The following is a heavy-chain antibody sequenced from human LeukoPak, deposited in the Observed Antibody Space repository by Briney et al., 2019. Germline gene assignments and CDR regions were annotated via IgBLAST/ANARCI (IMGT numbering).Heavy chain of an antibody. CDR3: ARETREQWLVFLDY. V-gene: IGHV3-30-3*01. J-gene: IGHJ4*02. CDR1: GFTFSSYA. Sequence: PGGSLRLSCAASGFTFSSYAMHWVRQAPGKGLEWVAVISYDGSNKYYADSVKGRFTISRDNSKNTLYLQMNSLRAEDTAVYYCARETREQWLVFLDYWGQGTLVTVSS. D-gene: IGHD6-19*01. CDR2: ISYDGSNK.